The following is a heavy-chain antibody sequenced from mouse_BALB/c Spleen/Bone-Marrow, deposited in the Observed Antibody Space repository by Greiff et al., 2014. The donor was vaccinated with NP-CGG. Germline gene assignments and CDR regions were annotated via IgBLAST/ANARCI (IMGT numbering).Heavy chain of an antibody. CDR2: ISGGGSYT. J-gene: IGHJ1*01. CDR1: GFTFSTYA. D-gene: IGHD4-1*01. CDR3: VRVIGTRCFEV. V-gene: IGHV5-9-4*01. Sequence: EVHLVESGGGFVKPGGSLKLSCAASGFTFSTYAMSWVRQSPEKRLEWVAEISGGGSYTYYPDTVTGRFTISRDNAKNTLYLEMGSLRSEDTARYYCVRVIGTRCFEVWGAGATVTVSS.